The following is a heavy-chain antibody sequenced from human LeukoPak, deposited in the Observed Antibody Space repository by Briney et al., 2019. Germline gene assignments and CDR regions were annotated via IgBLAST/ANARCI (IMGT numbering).Heavy chain of an antibody. J-gene: IGHJ6*02. CDR3: ARNLDV. Sequence: GGSLRLSCAASGFSFGSYSMNWVRQAPGKGLEWISFVGIISGTVYYADSVKGRFTISRDSAQNSLYLQMDSLRAEDTAVYYCARNLDVWGQGTTVTVSS. CDR2: VGIISGTV. V-gene: IGHV3-48*04. CDR1: GFSFGSYS.